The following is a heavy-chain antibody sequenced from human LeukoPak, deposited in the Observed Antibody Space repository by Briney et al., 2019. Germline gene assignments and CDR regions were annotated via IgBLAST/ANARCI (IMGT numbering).Heavy chain of an antibody. CDR3: ARDVHYYGSGKYPRYYGMDV. V-gene: IGHV1-18*01. D-gene: IGHD3-10*01. Sequence: ASVNVSCKASGYTFTSYGISWVRQAPGQGLEWMGWISAYNGNTNYAQKLQGRVTMTTDTSTSTAYMELRSLRSDDTAVYYCARDVHYYGSGKYPRYYGMDVWGQGTTVTVSS. CDR1: GYTFTSYG. CDR2: ISAYNGNT. J-gene: IGHJ6*02.